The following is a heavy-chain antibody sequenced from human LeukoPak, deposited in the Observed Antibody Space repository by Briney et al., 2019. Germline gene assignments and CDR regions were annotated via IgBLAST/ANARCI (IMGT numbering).Heavy chain of an antibody. CDR2: ISGDGGDT. V-gene: IGHV3-23*01. CDR3: GKSGSRGWDYFEY. Sequence: GGSLGLSCASSGFTFSSYAMNCVRQARGKGLEGVSTISGDGGDTHYADSVRGRFTISRANSKNTLFMHMKRMRVEATDVDYCGKSGSRGWDYFEYWGQGTLVTASS. D-gene: IGHD6-19*01. CDR1: GFTFSSYA. J-gene: IGHJ4*02.